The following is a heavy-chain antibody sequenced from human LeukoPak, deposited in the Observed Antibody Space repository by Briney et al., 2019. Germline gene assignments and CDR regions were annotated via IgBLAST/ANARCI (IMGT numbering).Heavy chain of an antibody. CDR2: INPNSGGT. J-gene: IGHJ4*02. V-gene: IGHV1-2*02. Sequence: ASVKASCKASGYTFTDYYMHWVRQAPGQGLEWMGWINPNSGGTNYAQKFQGRVTMTRDTSISTAYMELRRLRSDDTAVYSCARDVSGWYYFDYWGQGTLVTVSS. D-gene: IGHD6-19*01. CDR1: GYTFTDYY. CDR3: ARDVSGWYYFDY.